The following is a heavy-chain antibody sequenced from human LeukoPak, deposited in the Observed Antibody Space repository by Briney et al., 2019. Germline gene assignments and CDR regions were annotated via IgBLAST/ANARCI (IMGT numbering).Heavy chain of an antibody. CDR3: ARAAYAGFDY. D-gene: IGHD3-10*01. CDR2: INHSGST. Sequence: SETLSLTCAVHGGSFSGYYWSWIRQPPGKGLEWIGEINHSGSTNYNPSLKSRVTISVDTSKNQFSLKLSSVTAADTAVYYCARAAYAGFDYWGQGTLVTVSS. J-gene: IGHJ4*02. CDR1: GGSFSGYY. V-gene: IGHV4-34*01.